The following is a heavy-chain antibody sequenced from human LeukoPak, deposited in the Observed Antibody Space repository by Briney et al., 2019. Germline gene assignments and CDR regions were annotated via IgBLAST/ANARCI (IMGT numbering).Heavy chain of an antibody. J-gene: IGHJ6*03. Sequence: PGGSLRLSCAASGFTFSSYEMNWVRQAPGKGLEWVSYISSSGSIIYYADSVKGRFIISRDNAKNSLYLQMNSLRAEDTAVYYCARERDSSGYYHYYMDVWGKGTRSPSP. V-gene: IGHV3-48*03. CDR3: ARERDSSGYYHYYMDV. CDR1: GFTFSSYE. D-gene: IGHD3-22*01. CDR2: ISSSGSII.